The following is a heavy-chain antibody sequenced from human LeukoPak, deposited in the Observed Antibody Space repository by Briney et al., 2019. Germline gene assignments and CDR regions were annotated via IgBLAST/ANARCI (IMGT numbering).Heavy chain of an antibody. D-gene: IGHD1-20*01. Sequence: GASVKVSCKASGYTFTGYYMHWVRQAPGQGLEWMGWINPNSGGTNYAQKFQGRVTMTRDTSISTAYMELSRLRSDDTAVYYCAKGGLVIPTTDNWISDYWGQGTLVTISS. CDR3: AKGGLVIPTTDNWISDY. CDR2: INPNSGGT. CDR1: GYTFTGYY. V-gene: IGHV1-2*02. J-gene: IGHJ4*02.